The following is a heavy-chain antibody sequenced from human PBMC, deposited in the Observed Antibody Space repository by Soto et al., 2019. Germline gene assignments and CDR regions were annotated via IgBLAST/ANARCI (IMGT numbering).Heavy chain of an antibody. J-gene: IGHJ3*02. Sequence: QITLKESGPTLVNPTQTLTLTCTFSGFSLSTSGVGVGWIRQPPGKALEWLALIYWDDDKRYSPSLKSRLTITKDTSKNQVVLTMTNMDPVDTATYYCAHRRLIAAAGNDAFDIWGQGTMVTVSS. D-gene: IGHD6-13*01. CDR3: AHRRLIAAAGNDAFDI. V-gene: IGHV2-5*02. CDR2: IYWDDDK. CDR1: GFSLSTSGVG.